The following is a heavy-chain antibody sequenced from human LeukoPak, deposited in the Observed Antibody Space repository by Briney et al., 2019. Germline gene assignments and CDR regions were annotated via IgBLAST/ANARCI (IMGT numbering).Heavy chain of an antibody. V-gene: IGHV3-48*04. J-gene: IGHJ3*02. Sequence: QPGGSLRLSCAASGFTFSSYSMNWVRQAPGKGLEWVSYISSSSTIYYADSVKGRFTISRDNAKNSLYLQMNSLRAEDTAVYYCARVFSNTSCWGSFYIWGQGTMVTVSS. CDR3: ARVFSNTSCWGSFYI. CDR2: ISSSSTI. CDR1: GFTFSSYS. D-gene: IGHD2-2*01.